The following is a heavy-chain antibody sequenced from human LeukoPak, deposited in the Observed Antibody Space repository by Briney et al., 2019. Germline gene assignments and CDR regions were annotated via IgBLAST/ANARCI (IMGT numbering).Heavy chain of an antibody. Sequence: SETLSLTCTVSSGSVSNGDYYWSWLRQPPGKALEWIGYIYYTGSAYYNPSLGGRVTLSVDTSKNQFSVKLSSVTAADTAVYYCARSQNYYGSGDYWGQGTLVTVSS. J-gene: IGHJ4*02. CDR2: IYYTGSA. CDR1: SGSVSNGDYY. V-gene: IGHV4-61*08. D-gene: IGHD3-10*01. CDR3: ARSQNYYGSGDY.